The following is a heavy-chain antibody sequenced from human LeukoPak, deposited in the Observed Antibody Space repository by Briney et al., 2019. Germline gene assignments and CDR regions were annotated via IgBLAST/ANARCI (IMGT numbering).Heavy chain of an antibody. Sequence: SETLSLTCAVSGYSISSGYYWGWIRPPPGKGLEWIGTFYYNGNTYYNPSLKSRVTISVDTSKNQFSLNLTSVTAADTAVYYCARGGVQGYCSGGSCPLDYWGQGTLVTVSS. D-gene: IGHD2-15*01. CDR3: ARGGVQGYCSGGSCPLDY. CDR1: GYSISSGYY. V-gene: IGHV4-38-2*01. CDR2: FYYNGNT. J-gene: IGHJ4*02.